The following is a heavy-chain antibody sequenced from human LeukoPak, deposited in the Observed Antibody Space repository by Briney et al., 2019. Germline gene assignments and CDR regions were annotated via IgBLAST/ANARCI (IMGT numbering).Heavy chain of an antibody. Sequence: TGGSLRLSCAASGFTFSSYWMSWVRQAPGKGLEWVANIKQDGSEKYYVDSVKGRFTISRDNAKNSLYLQMNSLRAEDTAVYYCAKAGYSSSWYTSNAPNYFDYWGQGTLVTVSS. J-gene: IGHJ4*02. V-gene: IGHV3-7*01. CDR3: AKAGYSSSWYTSNAPNYFDY. CDR1: GFTFSSYW. D-gene: IGHD6-13*01. CDR2: IKQDGSEK.